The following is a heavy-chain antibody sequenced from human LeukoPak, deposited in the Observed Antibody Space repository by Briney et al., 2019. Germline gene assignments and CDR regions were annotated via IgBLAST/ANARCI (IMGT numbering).Heavy chain of an antibody. CDR3: ARSRYCSGGSCDYFDY. CDR1: GGTFSSYA. V-gene: IGHV1-69*05. CDR2: IIPIFGTA. D-gene: IGHD2-15*01. J-gene: IGHJ4*02. Sequence: ASEKVSCKASGGTFSSYAISWVRQAPGQGLEWMGGIIPIFGTANYAQKFQGRVTITTDESTSTAYMELSSLRSEDTAVYYCARSRYCSGGSCDYFDYWGQGTLVTVSS.